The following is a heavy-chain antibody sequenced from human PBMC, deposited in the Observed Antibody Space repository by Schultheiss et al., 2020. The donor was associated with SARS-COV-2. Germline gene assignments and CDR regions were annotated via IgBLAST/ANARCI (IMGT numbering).Heavy chain of an antibody. CDR1: GFTFSSYS. J-gene: IGHJ6*02. Sequence: GGSLRLSCAASGFTFSSYSMNWVRQAPGKGLEYVSAISSNGGSTYYADSVKGRFTISRDNSKNTLYLQMNSLKTEDTAVYYCTRDPSYADYYYGMDVWGQGTTVTVSS. CDR2: ISSNGGST. CDR3: TRDPSYADYYYGMDV. D-gene: IGHD3-16*01. V-gene: IGHV3-64*04.